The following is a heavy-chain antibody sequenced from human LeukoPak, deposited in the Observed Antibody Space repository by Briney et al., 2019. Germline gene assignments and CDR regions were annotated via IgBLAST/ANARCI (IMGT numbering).Heavy chain of an antibody. V-gene: IGHV3-30-3*01. CDR1: GFTFSSYA. D-gene: IGHD5-24*01. J-gene: IGHJ4*02. CDR3: ARDRRDGYNKHHIYYFDY. CDR2: ISYDGSNK. Sequence: PGRSLRLSCAASGFTFSSYAMHWVRQAPGKGLEWVAVISYDGSNKYYADSVKGRFTISRDNSKNTLYLQMNSLRAEDTAVYYCARDRRDGYNKHHIYYFDYWGQGTLVTVSS.